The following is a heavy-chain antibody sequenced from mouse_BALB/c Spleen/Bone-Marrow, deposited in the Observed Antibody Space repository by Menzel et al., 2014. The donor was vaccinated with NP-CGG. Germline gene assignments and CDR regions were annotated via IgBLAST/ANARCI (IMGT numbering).Heavy chain of an antibody. CDR2: ISSGGSYT. J-gene: IGHJ3*01. CDR1: GFTFSTYA. CDR3: ARDGYGSSD. Sequence: EVKLVESGGVLVKPGGSLKLSCAASGFTFSTYAMSWVRQSPEKRLEWVAEISSGGSYTYYPDTVTGRFTISRDNAKNTLYLEMSSRRSEDTAMYYCARDGYGSSDWGQGTLVTVSA. V-gene: IGHV5-9-4*01. D-gene: IGHD1-1*01.